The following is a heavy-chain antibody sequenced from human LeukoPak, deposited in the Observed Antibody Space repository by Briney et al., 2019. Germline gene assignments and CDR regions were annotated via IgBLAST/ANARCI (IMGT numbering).Heavy chain of an antibody. V-gene: IGHV4-61*02. CDR3: ARITGYCSSTSCQRDY. CDR1: GDSISSGDYY. CDR2: IYTSGST. Sequence: SQTLSLTCTVSGDSISSGDYYWSWIRQPAGKGLEWIGRIYTSGSTNYNPSLKSRVTISVDTSKNQFSLKLSSVTAADTAVYYCARITGYCSSTSCQRDYWGQGTLVTVSS. J-gene: IGHJ4*02. D-gene: IGHD2-2*03.